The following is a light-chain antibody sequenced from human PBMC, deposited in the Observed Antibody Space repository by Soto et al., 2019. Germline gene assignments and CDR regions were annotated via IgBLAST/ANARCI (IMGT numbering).Light chain of an antibody. J-gene: IGLJ2*01. CDR3: GAWDNSLTVVV. Sequence: QSVLTQPPSLSAAPGQKVTICCSGSSXNIGRNSVSWYQHLPGTAPKLLIYDNDKRPSGIPDRFSGSKSGTSATLGITGLQTGDEADYYCGAWDNSLTVVVFGGGTKVTVL. CDR2: DND. V-gene: IGLV1-51*01. CDR1: SXNIGRNS.